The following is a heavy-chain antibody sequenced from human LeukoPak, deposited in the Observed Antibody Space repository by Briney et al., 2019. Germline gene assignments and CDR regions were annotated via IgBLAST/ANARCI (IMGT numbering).Heavy chain of an antibody. CDR1: GYTFTSYG. CDR3: ARTFYCGGDCYGYIQH. V-gene: IGHV1-18*01. CDR2: ISAYNGNT. J-gene: IGHJ1*01. D-gene: IGHD2-21*02. Sequence: ASVKVSCKASGYTFTSYGISWVRQAPGQGLEWMGWISAYNGNTNYAQKLQGRVTMTTDTSTSTAYMELRSLRSDDTAVYYCARTFYCGGDCYGYIQHWGRGTLVTVSS.